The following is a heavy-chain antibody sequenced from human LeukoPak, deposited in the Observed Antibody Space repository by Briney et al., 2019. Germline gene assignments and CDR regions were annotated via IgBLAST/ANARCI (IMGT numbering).Heavy chain of an antibody. D-gene: IGHD3-10*01. CDR1: GYTFSSYG. Sequence: VSVKVSCKASGYTFSSYGISWVRQAPGQGLEWMGWISGYTGNTNYAQNLQGRVTMTTDTSTSTAYMELRSLRSDDTALYYCARSSWFGGRSEWRWFDPWGQGTLVTVSS. V-gene: IGHV1-18*01. J-gene: IGHJ5*02. CDR2: ISGYTGNT. CDR3: ARSSWFGGRSEWRWFDP.